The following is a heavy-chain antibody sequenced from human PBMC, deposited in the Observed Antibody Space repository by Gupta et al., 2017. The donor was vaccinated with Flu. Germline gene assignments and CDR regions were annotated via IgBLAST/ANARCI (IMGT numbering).Heavy chain of an antibody. D-gene: IGHD6-13*01. V-gene: IGHV4-39*01. J-gene: IGHJ4*02. CDR2: IYYSGST. Sequence: GLEWIGSIYYSGSTYYNPSLKSRVTISVDTSKNQFSLKLSSVTAADTAVYYCARLSSSWYVGGGSGWYYFDYWGQGTLVTVSS. CDR3: ARLSSSWYVGGGSGWYYFDY.